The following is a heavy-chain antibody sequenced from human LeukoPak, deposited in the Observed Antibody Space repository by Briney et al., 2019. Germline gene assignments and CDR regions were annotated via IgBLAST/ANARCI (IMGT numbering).Heavy chain of an antibody. J-gene: IGHJ4*02. Sequence: ASVKVSCKASGYTFTSYYMHWVRQAPGQGLEWMGLINPSGGSTSYAQKFQGRVTMTRDTSTSTVYMELSSLRSEDTAVYYCARGGGQRGIAVTSPGDYWGQGTLVTVSS. V-gene: IGHV1-46*01. CDR2: INPSGGST. D-gene: IGHD6-19*01. CDR1: GYTFTSYY. CDR3: ARGGGQRGIAVTSPGDY.